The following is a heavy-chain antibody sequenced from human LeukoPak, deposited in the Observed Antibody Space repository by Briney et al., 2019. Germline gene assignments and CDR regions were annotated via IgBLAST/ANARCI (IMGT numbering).Heavy chain of an antibody. Sequence: ASVKVSCKASGYTFTRYGISWVRQAPGQGLEWMGWINPYSGGTIYAQNFQGRVTMTRDTSISTAYMELSRLISDDTAVYFCARGVGSSWFDPWGQGTLVTVSS. CDR2: INPYSGGT. CDR1: GYTFTRYG. V-gene: IGHV1-2*02. J-gene: IGHJ5*02. CDR3: ARGVGSSWFDP. D-gene: IGHD1-26*01.